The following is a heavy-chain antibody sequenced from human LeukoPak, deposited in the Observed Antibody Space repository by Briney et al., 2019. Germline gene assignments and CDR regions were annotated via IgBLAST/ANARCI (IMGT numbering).Heavy chain of an antibody. Sequence: PGGSLRLSCAASGFTFSSYAMSWVRQAPGKGLEWVSAISGSGGSTYYADSVKGRFTISRDNSKNTLYLQMNSLRAEDTAVYYCAKDQGHYDILTGYYNRNAFDIWGQGTMVTVSS. D-gene: IGHD3-9*01. V-gene: IGHV3-23*01. J-gene: IGHJ3*02. CDR2: ISGSGGST. CDR1: GFTFSSYA. CDR3: AKDQGHYDILTGYYNRNAFDI.